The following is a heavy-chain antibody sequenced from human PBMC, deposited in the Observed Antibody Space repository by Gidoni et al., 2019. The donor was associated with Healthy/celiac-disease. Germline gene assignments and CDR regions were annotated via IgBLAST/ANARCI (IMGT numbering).Heavy chain of an antibody. CDR1: GFTFSSYS. CDR3: ARDSSGWSEPFEGDY. V-gene: IGHV3-48*02. Sequence: EVQLVESGGGLVQPGGSLRLSCAASGFTFSSYSMNWVRQAPGKGLEWVSYISSSSSTIYYADSVKGRFTISRDNAKNSLYLQMNSLRDEDTAVYYCARDSSGWSEPFEGDYWGQGTLVTVSS. J-gene: IGHJ4*02. D-gene: IGHD6-19*01. CDR2: ISSSSSTI.